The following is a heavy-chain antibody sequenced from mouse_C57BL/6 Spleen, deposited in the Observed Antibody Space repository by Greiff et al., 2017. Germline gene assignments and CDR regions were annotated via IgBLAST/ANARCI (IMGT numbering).Heavy chain of an antibody. CDR1: GYTFTSYW. D-gene: IGHD1-1*01. Sequence: VQVVESGAELAKPGASVKLSCKASGYTFTSYWMHWVKQRPGQGLEWIGYINPSSGYTKYNQKFKDKATLTADKASSTAYMQLSSLTYEASAFYDCARGYGSSHQAWFAYWGQGTLVTVSA. CDR2: INPSSGYT. CDR3: ARGYGSSHQAWFAY. V-gene: IGHV1-7*01. J-gene: IGHJ3*01.